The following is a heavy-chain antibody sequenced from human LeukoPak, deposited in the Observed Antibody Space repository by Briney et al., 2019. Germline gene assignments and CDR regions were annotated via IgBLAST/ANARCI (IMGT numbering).Heavy chain of an antibody. Sequence: SETLSLTCTVSGGSISSYYWNWIRRPAGKGLEWIGRIYTSGSTNYNPSLKSRVTMSVDTSKNQFSLKLSSMTAADTAVYYCARPMNEYDSSGFFHYWGQGTLVTVSS. V-gene: IGHV4-4*07. J-gene: IGHJ4*02. D-gene: IGHD3-22*01. CDR3: ARPMNEYDSSGFFHY. CDR1: GGSISSYY. CDR2: IYTSGST.